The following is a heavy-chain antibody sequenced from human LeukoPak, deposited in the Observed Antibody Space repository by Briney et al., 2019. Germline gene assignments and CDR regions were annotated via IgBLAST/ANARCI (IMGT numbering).Heavy chain of an antibody. CDR2: IYSGGST. CDR3: ARGYCSGGSCVNYHYYMDV. V-gene: IGHV3-53*01. CDR1: GFTVSSNY. D-gene: IGHD2-15*01. J-gene: IGHJ6*03. Sequence: GGSLRLSCAASGFTVSSNYMSWVRQAPGKGLEWVSVIYSGGSTYYADSVKGRFTISRDNSKNTLYLQMNSLRAEDMAVYYCARGYCSGGSCVNYHYYMDVWGKGTTVTVSS.